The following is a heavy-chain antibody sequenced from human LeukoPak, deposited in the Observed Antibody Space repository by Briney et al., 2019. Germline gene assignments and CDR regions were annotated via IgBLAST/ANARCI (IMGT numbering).Heavy chain of an antibody. J-gene: IGHJ5*02. D-gene: IGHD6-13*01. Sequence: PGGSLRLSCAASGFTFSSYGMHWVRQAPGKGLEWVAFIRYDGSNKYYADSVKGRFTISRDNSKNTLYLQMNSLRAEDTAVYYCAKVKGQQLAWGWFDPWGQGTLVTVSS. CDR3: AKVKGQQLAWGWFDP. CDR1: GFTFSSYG. V-gene: IGHV3-30*02. CDR2: IRYDGSNK.